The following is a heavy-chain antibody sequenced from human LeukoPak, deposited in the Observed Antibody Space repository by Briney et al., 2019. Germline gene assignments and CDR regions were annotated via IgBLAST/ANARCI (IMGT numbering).Heavy chain of an antibody. V-gene: IGHV4-39*02. CDR2: IYYSGST. CDR3: VRDMTVVTMVRGVIIKVLGAFDI. J-gene: IGHJ3*02. D-gene: IGHD3-10*01. CDR1: GSTFSTYSMN. Sequence: PGGSLRLSCAASGSTFSTYSMNWVRQPPGKGLEWIGSIYYSGSTYYNPSLKSRVTISVDTSKNQFSLKLSSVTAADTAVYYCVRDMTVVTMVRGVIIKVLGAFDIWGQGTMVTVSS.